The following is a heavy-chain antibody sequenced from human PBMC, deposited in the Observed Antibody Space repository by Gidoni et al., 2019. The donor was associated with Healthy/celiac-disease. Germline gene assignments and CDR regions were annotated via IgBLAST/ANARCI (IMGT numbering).Heavy chain of an antibody. D-gene: IGHD3-10*01. J-gene: IGHJ3*02. Sequence: QVQLQESGPGLVKPSQTLSLTCTVSGGSISSGGYYWSWIRQHPGKGLEWIGYIYYSGSTYYNPSLKSRVTISVDTSKNQFSLKLSSVTAADTAVYYCARDGVGSGSPPFPFDIWGQGTMVTVSS. CDR2: IYYSGST. CDR1: GGSISSGGYY. CDR3: ARDGVGSGSPPFPFDI. V-gene: IGHV4-31*03.